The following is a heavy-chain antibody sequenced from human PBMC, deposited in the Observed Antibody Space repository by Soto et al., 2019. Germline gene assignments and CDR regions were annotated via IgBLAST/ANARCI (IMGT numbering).Heavy chain of an antibody. CDR3: ARGGGVGVAGSAAFDM. D-gene: IGHD3-3*01. Sequence: QLHLVQSGAVVKKPGASVTVSCSASGYPVTAYYMHWVRQAPGRGLEWIGGINPATGAAKYTQTFPGRGTMTRATSTSTVFMELSGLTSEDTAVFSCARGGGVGVAGSAAFDMWGQGTLVTVSS. J-gene: IGHJ3*02. CDR2: INPATGAA. V-gene: IGHV1-2*02. CDR1: GYPVTAYY.